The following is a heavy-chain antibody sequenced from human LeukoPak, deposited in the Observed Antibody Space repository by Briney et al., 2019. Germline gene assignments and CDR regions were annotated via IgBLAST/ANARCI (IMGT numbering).Heavy chain of an antibody. V-gene: IGHV4-59*05. Sequence: SETLSLTCTVSGGSISSYYWSWIRQPPGKGLEWIGSIYYSGSTYYNPSLKSRVTISVDTSKNHFSLNLSSVTAADTAVYYCARHVGATWTPNDAFDFWGQGTMVTVSS. CDR3: ARHVGATWTPNDAFDF. CDR2: IYYSGST. D-gene: IGHD1-26*01. J-gene: IGHJ3*01. CDR1: GGSISSYY.